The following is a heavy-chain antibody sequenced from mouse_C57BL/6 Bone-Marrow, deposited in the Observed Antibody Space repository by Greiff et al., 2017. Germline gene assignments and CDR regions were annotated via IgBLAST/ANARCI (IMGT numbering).Heavy chain of an antibody. J-gene: IGHJ3*01. CDR2: IRLKSDNYAS. V-gene: IGHV6-3*01. CDR1: GFTFSNYW. Sequence: EVKVEESGGGLVQPGGSMKLSCVASGFTFSNYWMNWVRQSPEKGLEWVAQIRLKSDNYASHYAASVKGRFTISRDDSKSSVDLQMLNLRAEATGIYYCAYYDYDEGFAYWGQGTLVTVSA. D-gene: IGHD2-4*01. CDR3: AYYDYDEGFAY.